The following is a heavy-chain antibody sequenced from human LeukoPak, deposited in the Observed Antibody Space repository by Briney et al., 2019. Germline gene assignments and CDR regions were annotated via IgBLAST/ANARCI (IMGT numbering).Heavy chain of an antibody. Sequence: GASVKVSCTASGYTFTSYAMHWVRQAPGQRLEWMGWINASNGNTKYSQKFQGRVTITRDTSASTAYMELSSLRSEDTAVYYCAREPLAYSSSWHHAQPSPRPYDYYYYYGMDVWGQGTTVTVSS. V-gene: IGHV1-3*01. D-gene: IGHD6-13*01. J-gene: IGHJ6*02. CDR2: INASNGNT. CDR1: GYTFTSYA. CDR3: AREPLAYSSSWHHAQPSPRPYDYYYYYGMDV.